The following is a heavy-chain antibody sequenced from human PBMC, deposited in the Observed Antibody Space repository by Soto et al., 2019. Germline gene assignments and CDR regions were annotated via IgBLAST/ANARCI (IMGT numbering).Heavy chain of an antibody. CDR2: MNPISGNT. J-gene: IGHJ4*02. D-gene: IGHD3-10*01. Sequence: QVQLVQSGAEVKKPGASVKVSCKASGYTFTTYDINWVRQATGQGLEWLGWMNPISGNTGYAQEFQGRVTMTRDTSISKAYMELSSLRSDDTAVYYCARTPRQELIDFWGPGTQVTVSS. CDR3: ARTPRQELIDF. V-gene: IGHV1-8*01. CDR1: GYTFTTYD.